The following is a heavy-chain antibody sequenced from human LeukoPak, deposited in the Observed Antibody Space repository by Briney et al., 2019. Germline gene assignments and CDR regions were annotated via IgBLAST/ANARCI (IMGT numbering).Heavy chain of an antibody. CDR1: GFTFSIYW. CDR3: AKRPRGNYLDPFDY. D-gene: IGHD3-10*01. Sequence: PGGSLRLSCAASGFTFSIYWVHWVRQAPGKGLEWVSGISGSGGSTYYADSVKGRFTISRDNSKNRLYLQMNSLRAEDTAVYYCAKRPRGNYLDPFDYWGQGTLVTVSS. J-gene: IGHJ4*02. CDR2: ISGSGGST. V-gene: IGHV3-23*01.